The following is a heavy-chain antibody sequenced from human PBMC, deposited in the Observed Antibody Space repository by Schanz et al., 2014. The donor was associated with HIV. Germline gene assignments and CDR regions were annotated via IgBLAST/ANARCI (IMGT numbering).Heavy chain of an antibody. D-gene: IGHD2-8*01. Sequence: VQLLESGGGLVRPGESLKLSCAASGFTFNMYAMNWVRQAPGKGLEWVAVIWYDGSNKYYADSVKGRFTISRDNAKNTLYLQMNSLRAEDTAVYYCANSGYCTSGICYTRGNGMDVWGQGTTVTVSS. CDR2: IWYDGSNK. V-gene: IGHV3-33*03. CDR3: ANSGYCTSGICYTRGNGMDV. J-gene: IGHJ6*02. CDR1: GFTFNMYA.